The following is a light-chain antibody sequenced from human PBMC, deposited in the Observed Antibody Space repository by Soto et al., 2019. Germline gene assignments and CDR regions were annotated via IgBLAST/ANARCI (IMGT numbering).Light chain of an antibody. CDR3: QQMYNIPVT. V-gene: IGKV1-39*01. CDR2: GAS. CDR1: QSLTTF. J-gene: IGKJ4*01. Sequence: DIQMTQSPSSLSASVGDRVTITCRASQSLTTFLNWYQQKPGKAPKVLIYGASSLQSGVPLRFSGSGSGTEFTLTINSLQPEDFATYYCQQMYNIPVTFGGGTKVVIK.